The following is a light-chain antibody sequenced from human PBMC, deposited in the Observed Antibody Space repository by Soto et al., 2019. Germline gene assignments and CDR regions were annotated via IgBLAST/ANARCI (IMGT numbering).Light chain of an antibody. CDR3: NSYTSSSTPDV. Sequence: QSALTQPASVSGSPGQSITISCTGTSSDVGGYNYVSWYQHHPGKVPKLIIYDVNIRPSGVSDRFSGSKSDNTASLTISGLQAEDEADYFCNSYTSSSTPDVFGTGTKLTVL. CDR2: DVN. V-gene: IGLV2-14*03. CDR1: SSDVGGYNY. J-gene: IGLJ1*01.